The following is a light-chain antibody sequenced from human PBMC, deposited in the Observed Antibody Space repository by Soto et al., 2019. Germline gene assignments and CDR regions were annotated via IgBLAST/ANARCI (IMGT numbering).Light chain of an antibody. CDR3: QQRYSTLQFT. V-gene: IGKV1-39*01. CDR1: QTISNY. J-gene: IGKJ2*01. Sequence: DIQMTQSQSSLSASVGDRVTITCRASQTISNYLTWYQQKPGKAPKHLIYAASSLQFGVPSRFRGSGYGTALTLTSSSLQPEDFATYHCQQRYSTLQFTLGQGTKMEIK. CDR2: AAS.